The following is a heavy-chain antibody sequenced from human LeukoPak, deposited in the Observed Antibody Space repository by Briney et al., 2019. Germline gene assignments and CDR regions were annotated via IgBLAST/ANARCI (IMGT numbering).Heavy chain of an antibody. D-gene: IGHD3-10*02. CDR1: GYRFSPYW. CDR3: TRENYVPDS. CDR2: IGDGGRAT. Sequence: QPGGSLRLSCVASGYRFSPYWMSWVRQTPGKGLEWVASIGDGGRATYYVDSVRGRFTISRDDARNSLFLQMNGLRADDTAVYYCTRENYVPDSWGQGTLVTVSS. J-gene: IGHJ4*02. V-gene: IGHV3-7*03.